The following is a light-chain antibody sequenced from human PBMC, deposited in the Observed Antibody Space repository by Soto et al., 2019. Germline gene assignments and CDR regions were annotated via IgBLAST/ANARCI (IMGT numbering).Light chain of an antibody. J-gene: IGKJ3*01. CDR2: DAS. Sequence: DIQMTQSPSTLSASVGDRVTITCRASQSISSWLAWYQQKPGKASKLLIYDASSLASGVPSRFSGSGSGTEFTLTISSLQPDVFPTYYCQQYNSYPVFGPGTQVDIK. CDR3: QQYNSYPV. V-gene: IGKV1-5*01. CDR1: QSISSW.